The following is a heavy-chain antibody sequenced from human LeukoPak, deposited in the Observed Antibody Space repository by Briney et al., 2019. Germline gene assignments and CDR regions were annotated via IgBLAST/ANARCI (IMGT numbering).Heavy chain of an antibody. D-gene: IGHD5-24*01. CDR1: GGSISSYY. J-gene: IGHJ3*01. CDR3: AREGEMATTGGAFDV. V-gene: IGHV4-4*07. Sequence: SETLSLTCTVSGGSISSYYWSWIRQPAGKGLEWIGRIYTSGSTNYNPSLKSRVTISVDTSKNQFSLKLSSVTAADTAVYYCAREGEMATTGGAFDVWGQGTMVTVSS. CDR2: IYTSGST.